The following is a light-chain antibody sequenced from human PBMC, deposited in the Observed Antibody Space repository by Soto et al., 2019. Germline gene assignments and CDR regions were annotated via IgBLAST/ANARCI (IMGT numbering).Light chain of an antibody. CDR2: SAS. Sequence: DIQVTQSPSALSASVGDSVTITCRASQGISTFLNLYQHKPGQAPKLLIFSASTLEGGVPSRFRGSGSGPSFTLTISILQPEDVATYYCQQSYSPPGTFGQGTKVDIK. CDR3: QQSYSPPGT. J-gene: IGKJ1*01. V-gene: IGKV1-39*01. CDR1: QGISTF.